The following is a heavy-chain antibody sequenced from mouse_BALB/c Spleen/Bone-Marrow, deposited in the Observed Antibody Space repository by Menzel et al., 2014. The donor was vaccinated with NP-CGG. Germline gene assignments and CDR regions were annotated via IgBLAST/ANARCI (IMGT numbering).Heavy chain of an antibody. J-gene: IGHJ2*01. CDR3: ARYDGYFDN. D-gene: IGHD2-3*01. V-gene: IGHV1-54*01. CDR2: INPGSGST. Sequence: LVESGAELVRPGTSVKVSCKASGYAFTDYLMEWLKQRPGQGLEWIGVINPGSGSTNYNEKFKDKATLTADKSSGTAYMQLSSLTSDDSAVYFCARYDGYFDNWGQGTILTVSS. CDR1: GYAFTDYL.